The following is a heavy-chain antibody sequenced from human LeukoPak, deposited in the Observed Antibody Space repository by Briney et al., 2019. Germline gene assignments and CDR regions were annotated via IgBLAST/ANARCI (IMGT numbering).Heavy chain of an antibody. V-gene: IGHV3-53*01. CDR2: IYSGGST. CDR3: ARDEPGYCSSTSCYTGGY. Sequence: GGSLRLSCAASGFTVSSNYMSWVRQAPGKGLEWVSVIYSGGSTCYADSVKGRFTISRDNSKNTLYLQMNSLRAEDTAVYYCARDEPGYCSSTSCYTGGYWGQGTLVTVSS. D-gene: IGHD2-2*02. J-gene: IGHJ4*02. CDR1: GFTVSSNY.